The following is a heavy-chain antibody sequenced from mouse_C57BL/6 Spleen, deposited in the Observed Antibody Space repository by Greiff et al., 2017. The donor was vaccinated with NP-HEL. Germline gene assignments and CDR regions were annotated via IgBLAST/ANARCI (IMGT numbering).Heavy chain of an antibody. Sequence: VQLKQSGGGLVKPGGSLKLSCAASGFTFSDYGMHWVRQAPEKGLEWVAYISSGSSTIYYADTVKGRFTISRDNAKNTLFLQMTSLRSEDTAMYYCASPITTVEGYYYAMDYWGQRTSVTVSS. D-gene: IGHD1-1*01. CDR3: ASPITTVEGYYYAMDY. CDR1: GFTFSDYG. J-gene: IGHJ4*01. CDR2: ISSGSSTI. V-gene: IGHV5-17*01.